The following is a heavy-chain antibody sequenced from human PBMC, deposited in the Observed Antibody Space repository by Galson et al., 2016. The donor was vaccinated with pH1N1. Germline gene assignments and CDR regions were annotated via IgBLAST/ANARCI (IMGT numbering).Heavy chain of an antibody. D-gene: IGHD2-15*01. CDR3: ATVSGYCSGGRCYYAFDI. Sequence: SVKVSCKASGGTFISHVISWVRQAPGQGLEWMGGIIPIMDLTNYAQRFQGRVTITADKSTRTAYMDLSGLTSEDTAVYYCATVSGYCSGGRCYYAFDIWGQGTMVTVSS. V-gene: IGHV1-69*10. CDR1: GGTFISHV. J-gene: IGHJ3*02. CDR2: IIPIMDLT.